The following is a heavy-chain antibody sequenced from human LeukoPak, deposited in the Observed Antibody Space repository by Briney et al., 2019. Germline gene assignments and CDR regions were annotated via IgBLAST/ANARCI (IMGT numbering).Heavy chain of an antibody. D-gene: IGHD3-10*01. V-gene: IGHV2-5*02. CDR3: AHTHYYGSGLDH. CDR1: GFSLNTLGAG. CDR2: IFWDDDK. Sequence: SGPTLVNPTQTLTLTCTFSGFSLNTLGAGVAWIRQPPGKALEWLALIFWDDDKRYSPSLKSRLTLTKDTSKSQVDLTMTHMDPVDTGTYYCAHTHYYGSGLDHWGQGTLVTVSS. J-gene: IGHJ5*02.